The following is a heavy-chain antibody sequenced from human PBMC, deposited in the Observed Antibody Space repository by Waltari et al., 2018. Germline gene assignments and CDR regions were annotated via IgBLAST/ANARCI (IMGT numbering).Heavy chain of an antibody. V-gene: IGHV1-2*02. CDR1: GYTFTGYY. D-gene: IGHD3-16*02. CDR2: INPNSGGT. Sequence: QVQLVQSGAEVKKPGASVKVSCKASGYTFTGYYMHWVRPAPGQGLEWMGWINPNSGGTNYAQKFQGRVTMTRDTSISTAYMELSRLRSDDTAVYYCARDDDYIWGSYRFLFWGQGTLVTVSS. CDR3: ARDDDYIWGSYRFLF. J-gene: IGHJ4*02.